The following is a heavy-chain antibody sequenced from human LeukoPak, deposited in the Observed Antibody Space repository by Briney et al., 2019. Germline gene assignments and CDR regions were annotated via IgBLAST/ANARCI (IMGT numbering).Heavy chain of an antibody. J-gene: IGHJ4*02. Sequence: HPGGSLRLSCAASGFTFSSYAMSWVRQAPGKGLEWVSATSGSGGSIYYADSVKGRFTISRDNSKNTLYLQMNSLRAEDTAVYYCATGDYGGDSVLDYWGQGTLVTVSS. CDR3: ATGDYGGDSVLDY. D-gene: IGHD4-23*01. CDR1: GFTFSSYA. CDR2: TSGSGGSI. V-gene: IGHV3-23*01.